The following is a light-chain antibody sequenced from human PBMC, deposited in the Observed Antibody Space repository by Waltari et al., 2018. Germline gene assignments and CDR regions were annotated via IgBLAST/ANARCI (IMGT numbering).Light chain of an antibody. CDR1: SSDIGYYNL. CDR2: EVN. J-gene: IGLJ3*02. V-gene: IGLV2-23*02. CDR3: CSYIGDSAWV. Sequence: QSALTQPASVSGSPGQSITISCTGTSSDIGYYNLVSWYQHDPGKAPKVIIYEVNKRPSGVSNRFSGSKSGNTASLTISGLQAEDEADYYCCSYIGDSAWVFGGGTKVTVL.